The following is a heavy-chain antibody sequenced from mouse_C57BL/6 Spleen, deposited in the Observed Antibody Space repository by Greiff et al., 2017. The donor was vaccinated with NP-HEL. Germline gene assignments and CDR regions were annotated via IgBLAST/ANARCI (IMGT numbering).Heavy chain of an antibody. V-gene: IGHV1-76*01. J-gene: IGHJ4*01. CDR1: GYTFTDYY. Sequence: QVQLQQSGAELVRPGASVKLSCKASGYTFTDYYINWVKQRPGQGLEWIARIYPGSGNTYYNEKFKGKATLTAEKSSSTAYMQLSSLTSEDSAVYFCARSAIYYDYDGGMDYWGQGTSVTVSS. CDR2: IYPGSGNT. CDR3: ARSAIYYDYDGGMDY. D-gene: IGHD2-4*01.